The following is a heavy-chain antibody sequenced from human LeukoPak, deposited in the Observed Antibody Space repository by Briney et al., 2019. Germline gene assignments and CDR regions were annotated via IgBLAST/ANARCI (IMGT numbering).Heavy chain of an antibody. CDR1: GGSFSGYY. CDR2: INHSGST. Sequence: SETLSLTCAVYGGSFSGYYWSWVRQPPGKGLEWIGEINHSGSTNYNPSLKSRVTISVDTSKNQFSLKLSSVTAANTAVYYCARGRITMVRGAMTYYLDYWGQGTLVTVSS. V-gene: IGHV4-34*01. CDR3: ARGRITMVRGAMTYYLDY. D-gene: IGHD3-10*01. J-gene: IGHJ4*02.